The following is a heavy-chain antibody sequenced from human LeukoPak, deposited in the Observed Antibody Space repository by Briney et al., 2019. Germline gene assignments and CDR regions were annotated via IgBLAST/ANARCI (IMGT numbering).Heavy chain of an antibody. J-gene: IGHJ4*02. CDR3: ARLFVDTAMVRAYYFDY. V-gene: IGHV4-30-4*08. Sequence: SETLSLTCTVSGGSISSGDYYWSWIRQPPGKGLEWIGYIYYSGSTYYNPSLKSRVTISVDTSKNQFSLKLSSVTAADTAVYYCARLFVDTAMVRAYYFDYWGQGTLVTVSS. D-gene: IGHD5-18*01. CDR1: GGSISSGDYY. CDR2: IYYSGST.